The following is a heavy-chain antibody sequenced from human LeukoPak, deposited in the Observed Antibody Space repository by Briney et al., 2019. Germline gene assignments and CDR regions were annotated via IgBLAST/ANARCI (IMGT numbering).Heavy chain of an antibody. CDR1: GGSISSSSYY. D-gene: IGHD3-3*01. CDR3: ARRITIFGVVFDY. CDR2: IYYSGST. Sequence: PSETLSLTCTVSGGSISSSSYYWGWIRQPPGKGLEWIGSIYYSGSTDYNPSLKSRVTISVGTSKNQFSLKLSSVTAADTAVYYCARRITIFGVVFDYWGQGTLVTVSS. J-gene: IGHJ4*02. V-gene: IGHV4-39*01.